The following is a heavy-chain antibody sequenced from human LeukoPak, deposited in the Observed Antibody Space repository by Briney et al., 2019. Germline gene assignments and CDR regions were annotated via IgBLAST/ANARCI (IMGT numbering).Heavy chain of an antibody. CDR3: AKDQSLVPAAIGLGVVYGMDV. V-gene: IGHV3-23*01. Sequence: GGSLRLSCAAPGFTFSSYAMSWVPQAPGKGLEWVSAISGSGGSTYYADSVKGRFTISRDNSKNTLYLQMNSLRAGDTAVYYCAKDQSLVPAAIGLGVVYGMDVWGQGTTVTVSS. D-gene: IGHD2-2*01. CDR1: GFTFSSYA. J-gene: IGHJ6*02. CDR2: ISGSGGST.